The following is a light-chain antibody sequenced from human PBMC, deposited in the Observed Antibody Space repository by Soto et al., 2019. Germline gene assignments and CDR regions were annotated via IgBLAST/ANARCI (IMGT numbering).Light chain of an antibody. CDR3: SSYTSISTYV. CDR1: SSDVGGYNF. Sequence: QSALTQPASVSGSPGQSITISCTGTSSDVGGYNFVSWYQQHPDKAPKLMIYDVTNRPSGVPNRFSGSKSGNTASLTISGLQAEDEADYYCSSYTSISTYVFGTGTKVTV. J-gene: IGLJ1*01. V-gene: IGLV2-14*01. CDR2: DVT.